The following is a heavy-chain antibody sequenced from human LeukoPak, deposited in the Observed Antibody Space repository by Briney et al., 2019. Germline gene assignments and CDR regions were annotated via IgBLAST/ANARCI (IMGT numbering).Heavy chain of an antibody. CDR1: GFTFSSYG. V-gene: IGHV3-30*18. CDR3: AKDLDYSSSWYSPVPYYFYYYYMDV. D-gene: IGHD6-13*01. J-gene: IGHJ6*03. CDR2: ISYDGSNK. Sequence: AGGSLRLSCAASGFTFSSYGMHWVRQAPGKGLEWVAVISYDGSNKYYADSVKGRFTISRDNSKNTLYLQMNSLRAEDTAVYYCAKDLDYSSSWYSPVPYYFYYYYMDVWGKGTTVTVSS.